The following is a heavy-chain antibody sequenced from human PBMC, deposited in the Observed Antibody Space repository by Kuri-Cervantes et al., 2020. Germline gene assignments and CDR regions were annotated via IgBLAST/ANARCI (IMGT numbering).Heavy chain of an antibody. CDR1: GFTFSSYA. J-gene: IGHJ6*02. CDR3: AKEAYHYYAMDV. CDR2: ISGSGGST. V-gene: IGHV3-23*01. Sequence: GESLKISCAASGFTFSSYAMSWVRQAPGKGLEWVSAISGSGGSTYYADSVKGRFTISRDNSKNTLYLQMDSLRAEDTAVYYCAKEAYHYYAMDVWGQGTTVTVSS.